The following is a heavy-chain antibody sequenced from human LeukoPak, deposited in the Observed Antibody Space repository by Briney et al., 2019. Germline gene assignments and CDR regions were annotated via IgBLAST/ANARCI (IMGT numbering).Heavy chain of an antibody. J-gene: IGHJ3*02. CDR3: ARGSSGWYLRAFDI. Sequence: PSETLSLTCTVSGGSISSGGYYWSWIRQHPGKGLEWIGYIYYSGSTYYNPSLKSRVTISVDTSKNQFSLKLSSVTAADTAVYYCARGSSGWYLRAFDIWGQGTMVTVSS. D-gene: IGHD6-19*01. CDR1: GGSISSGGYY. V-gene: IGHV4-31*03. CDR2: IYYSGST.